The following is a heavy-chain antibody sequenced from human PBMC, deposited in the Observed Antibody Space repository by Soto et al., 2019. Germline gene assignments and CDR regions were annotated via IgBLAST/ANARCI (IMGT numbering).Heavy chain of an antibody. CDR3: ARDRSYYDSSGSYSPPY. Sequence: WGSLRLSCSASGFTFRSYAVNWVRQAPGKGLEWVSAISGSAATTHFADSVKGRFTISRDNSKNTLYLQMNSLRAEDTAVYYCARDRSYYDSSGSYSPPYWGQGTLVTVSS. D-gene: IGHD3-22*01. J-gene: IGHJ4*02. V-gene: IGHV3-23*01. CDR1: GFTFRSYA. CDR2: ISGSAATT.